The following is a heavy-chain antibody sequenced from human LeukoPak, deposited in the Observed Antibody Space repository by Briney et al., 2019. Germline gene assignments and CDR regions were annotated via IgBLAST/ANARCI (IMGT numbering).Heavy chain of an antibody. CDR2: ISYDGSNK. CDR3: ARDRVGATDYFDY. D-gene: IGHD1-26*01. Sequence: GGSLRLSCAASGFTFSSYAMHWVRQAPGKGLEWVAVISYDGSNKYYADSVKGRFTISRDNSKNTLYLQMNSLRAGDTAVYYCARDRVGATDYFDYWGQGTLVTVSS. V-gene: IGHV3-30-3*01. J-gene: IGHJ4*02. CDR1: GFTFSSYA.